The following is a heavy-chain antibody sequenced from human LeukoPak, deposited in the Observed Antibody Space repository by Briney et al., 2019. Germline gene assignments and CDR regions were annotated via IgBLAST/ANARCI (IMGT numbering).Heavy chain of an antibody. V-gene: IGHV4-59*01. J-gene: IGHJ6*03. D-gene: IGHD3-10*01. CDR3: ARDSPYYYGSGSATYYMDV. Sequence: SETLSLTCTVSGGSISTYYWNWIRQPPGKGLEWIGCIYYSGNTNYNPSLKSRVTISVDTSKNQFSLKLSSVTAADTAVYYCARDSPYYYGSGSATYYMDVWGKGTTVTVSS. CDR1: GGSISTYY. CDR2: IYYSGNT.